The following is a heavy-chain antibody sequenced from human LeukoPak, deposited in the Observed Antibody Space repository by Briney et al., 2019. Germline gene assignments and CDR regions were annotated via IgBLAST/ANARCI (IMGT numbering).Heavy chain of an antibody. J-gene: IGHJ4*02. Sequence: PSETLSLTCTVSGGSISIYSWNWIRQPAGEGREWIRRIYSSATTNYNPSLKSLVTMSVDTSNNHFSLKLNSVTAADTAGYFCARGYFGDYGLYFDYWGQGILVTVSS. V-gene: IGHV4-4*07. CDR2: IYSSATT. D-gene: IGHD4-17*01. CDR3: ARGYFGDYGLYFDY. CDR1: GGSISIYS.